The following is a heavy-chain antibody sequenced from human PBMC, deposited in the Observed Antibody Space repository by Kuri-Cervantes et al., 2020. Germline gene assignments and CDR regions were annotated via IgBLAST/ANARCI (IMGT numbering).Heavy chain of an antibody. CDR2: INSDGTST. Sequence: GESLKISCAASGFTFSTYWMHWVRQAPGKGLVWVSRINSDGTSTSYADSVKGRFTISRDSAKNTLYLQMNSLRAEDTAVYYCARGAVFRLYYYYYYMDVWGKGTTVTVSS. CDR3: ARGAVFRLYYYYYYMDV. CDR1: GFTFSTYW. D-gene: IGHD2-21*01. J-gene: IGHJ6*03. V-gene: IGHV3-74*01.